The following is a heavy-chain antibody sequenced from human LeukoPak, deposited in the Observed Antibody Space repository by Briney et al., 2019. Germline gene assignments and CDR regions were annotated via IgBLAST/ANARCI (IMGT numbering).Heavy chain of an antibody. J-gene: IGHJ4*02. Sequence: GGSLRLSCSASGITFSRYGMHWVRQAPGEGLEWVAVIWYDGSNKHYADSVKGRFTISRDNSKNTLYLQMDSLRAEDTAVYYCANGYSDYACDYWGQGTLVTVSS. CDR3: ANGYSDYACDY. D-gene: IGHD5-12*01. CDR2: IWYDGSNK. V-gene: IGHV3-33*06. CDR1: GITFSRYG.